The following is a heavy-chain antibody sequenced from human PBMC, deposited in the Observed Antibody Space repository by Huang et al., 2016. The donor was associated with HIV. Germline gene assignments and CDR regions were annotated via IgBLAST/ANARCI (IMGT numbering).Heavy chain of an antibody. CDR1: GGSIRSSDYH. J-gene: IGHJ6*03. CDR3: ARHREGPVAYYSGWGSHLNYMDV. D-gene: IGHD3-10*01. CDR2: IYYKGST. V-gene: IGHV4-39*01. Sequence: QLLLQESGPGLVKPSEALALTCAVSGGSIRSSDYHWGWIRQPPGKGLEWIGSIYYKGSTHYRPSLTSRVTIAVDTSKNLFFLNLTSRTAADTAVYYCARHREGPVAYYSGWGSHLNYMDVWGRGRTVVVSS.